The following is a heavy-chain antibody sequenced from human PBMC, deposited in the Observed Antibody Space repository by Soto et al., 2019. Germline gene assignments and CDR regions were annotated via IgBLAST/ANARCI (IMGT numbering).Heavy chain of an antibody. V-gene: IGHV3-30-3*01. J-gene: IGHJ6*02. CDR1: GFTFSSYA. Sequence: HPGGSLRLSCAASGFTFSSYAMHWVRQAPGKGLEWVAVISYDGSNKYYAESVKGRFTISRDNSKNTLYLQMNSLRAEDTAVYYCARNILGYCISTSCLPYYYYGMDVWGQGTTVTVSS. D-gene: IGHD2-2*01. CDR3: ARNILGYCISTSCLPYYYYGMDV. CDR2: ISYDGSNK.